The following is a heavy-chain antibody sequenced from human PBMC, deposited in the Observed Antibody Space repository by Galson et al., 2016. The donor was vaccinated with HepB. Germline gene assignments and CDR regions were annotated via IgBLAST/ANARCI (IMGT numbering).Heavy chain of an antibody. Sequence: SLRLSCAASGFTFSSYAMSWVRQAPGKGLEWVSAISGSDGSTYYADSVKGRFTISRDYSKNTLYLQMNSLRAEDTAVYYCAKGQQLAYFDYWGQGTLVTVSS. CDR3: AKGQQLAYFDY. CDR2: ISGSDGST. J-gene: IGHJ4*02. CDR1: GFTFSSYA. V-gene: IGHV3-23*01. D-gene: IGHD6-13*01.